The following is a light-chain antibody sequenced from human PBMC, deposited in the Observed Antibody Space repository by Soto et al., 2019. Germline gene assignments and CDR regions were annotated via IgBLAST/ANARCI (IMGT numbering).Light chain of an antibody. CDR3: QEGTYWPA. CDR1: QSVSGS. Sequence: EIVLTQSPAILSLSPGEKATLSCRASQSVSGSLGWYQQKPGQAPRLIIYDASVRATGIPARFGGSGSGTDFTLTISSLEPEDFAVYYCQEGTYWPAFGGGTKVEIK. J-gene: IGKJ4*01. V-gene: IGKV3-11*01. CDR2: DAS.